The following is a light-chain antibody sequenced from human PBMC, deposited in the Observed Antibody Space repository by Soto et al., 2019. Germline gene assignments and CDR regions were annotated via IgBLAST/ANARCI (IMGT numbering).Light chain of an antibody. CDR3: QEYNSNSHT. Sequence: DIQMTQSPSTLSASVGDRVTITCRASQSISGWLAWYQQTPGKPPKLLIFDASSLEPGVPRRFSGSGSGTEFSLTISSLQPDDFATYYCQEYNSNSHTFGQGTILEMK. V-gene: IGKV1-5*01. CDR1: QSISGW. CDR2: DAS. J-gene: IGKJ2*01.